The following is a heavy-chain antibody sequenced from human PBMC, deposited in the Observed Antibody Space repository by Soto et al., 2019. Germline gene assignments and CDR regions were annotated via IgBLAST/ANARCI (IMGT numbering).Heavy chain of an antibody. CDR3: ATEDDSWRTSLGRGVTPGRYYGMDV. Sequence: EVQLVQSGAEVQKPGATVTISCKVSGYTFSDYYMNWVRQAPGKGLEWMGLVDPGDGGTGYAEGFKGRVTITADTSTNTAYMELTSLRSDDTADYYCATEDDSWRTSLGRGVTPGRYYGMDVWGQGPTVTVSS. V-gene: IGHV1-69-2*01. D-gene: IGHD3-10*01. J-gene: IGHJ6*02. CDR2: VDPGDGGT. CDR1: GYTFSDYY.